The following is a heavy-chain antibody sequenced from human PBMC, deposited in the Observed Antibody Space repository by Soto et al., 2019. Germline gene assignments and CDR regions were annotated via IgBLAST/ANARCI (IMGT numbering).Heavy chain of an antibody. V-gene: IGHV3-23*01. J-gene: IGHJ4*02. CDR2: ISGSGGST. Sequence: GGSLRLSCAASGFTFSSYAMSWVRQAPGKGLEWVSAISGSGGSTYYADSVKGRFTISRDNSKNTLYLQMNSLRAEDTAVYYCAKSYQLLLWSYFDYWGQGTLVTSPQ. CDR3: AKSYQLLLWSYFDY. D-gene: IGHD2-2*01. CDR1: GFTFSSYA.